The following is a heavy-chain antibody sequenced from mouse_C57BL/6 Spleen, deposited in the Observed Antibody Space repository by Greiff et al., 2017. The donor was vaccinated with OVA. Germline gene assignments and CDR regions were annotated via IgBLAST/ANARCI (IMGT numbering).Heavy chain of an antibody. CDR2: ISNLAYSI. D-gene: IGHD1-1*01. J-gene: IGHJ4*01. CDR3: ARRGDYYGSHYYAMDY. V-gene: IGHV5-15*01. Sequence: EVQLVESGGGLVQPGGSLKLSCAASGFTFSDYGMAWVRQAPRKGPEWVAFISNLAYSIYYADTVTGRFTISRENAKNTLYLEMSSLRSEDTAMYYCARRGDYYGSHYYAMDYWGQGTSVTVSS. CDR1: GFTFSDYG.